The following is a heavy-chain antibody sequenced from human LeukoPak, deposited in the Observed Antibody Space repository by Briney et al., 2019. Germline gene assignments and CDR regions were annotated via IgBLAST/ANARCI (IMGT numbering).Heavy chain of an antibody. CDR2: ISGSGGST. Sequence: GGTLRLSCAASGFTFSSYGMSWVRQAPGKGLEWVSAISGSGGSTYYADSVKGRFTISRDNSKNTLYLQMNSLRAEDTAVYYCAKDPYFAYDSSGLFYFDYWGQGTLVTVSS. CDR1: GFTFSSYG. V-gene: IGHV3-23*01. CDR3: AKDPYFAYDSSGLFYFDY. D-gene: IGHD3-22*01. J-gene: IGHJ4*02.